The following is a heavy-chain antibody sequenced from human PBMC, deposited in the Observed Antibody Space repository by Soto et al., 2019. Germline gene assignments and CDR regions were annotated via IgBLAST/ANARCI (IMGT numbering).Heavy chain of an antibody. CDR3: ARDVGYNWNLIDY. Sequence: QVQLVQSGAEVKKPGASVEVSCTASGYTFTSYAIHWVRQAPGQRLEGMGWVNAGNGNTKYSQKLQGRVTITRDTSASTAYMELSSLRSEDTAVYYCARDVGYNWNLIDYWGQGTLVTVSS. J-gene: IGHJ4*02. D-gene: IGHD1-20*01. CDR1: GYTFTSYA. V-gene: IGHV1-3*01. CDR2: VNAGNGNT.